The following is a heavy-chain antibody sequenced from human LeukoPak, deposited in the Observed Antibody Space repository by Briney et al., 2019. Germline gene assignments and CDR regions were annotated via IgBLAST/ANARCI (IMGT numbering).Heavy chain of an antibody. V-gene: IGHV3-23*01. CDR3: AKRRVGMYYFDY. J-gene: IGHJ4*02. CDR1: GFTFSSDG. Sequence: GGSLRLSCAVSGFTFSSDGMSWVRQALGKGLEWVSGISGSGASTYYADSVKGRFTFSRDNSKNTLYLQMNSLRAEDTAVYYCAKRRVGMYYFDYWGQGTLVTVSS. D-gene: IGHD1-26*01. CDR2: ISGSGAST.